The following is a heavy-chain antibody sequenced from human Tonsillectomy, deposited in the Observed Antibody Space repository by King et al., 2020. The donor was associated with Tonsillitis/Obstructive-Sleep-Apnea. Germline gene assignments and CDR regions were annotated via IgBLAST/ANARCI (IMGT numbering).Heavy chain of an antibody. J-gene: IGHJ4*02. V-gene: IGHV3-73*01. Sequence: VQLVESGGGLVQPGGSLKVSCVASDFTFSGSAIHWVRQASGKGLEWLGRIRSKDNNYATESAASVKGRFTISRDDSKNTAYLQLNSLKTEDTAVYYCSLGLVVDDDVDYWGQGTLVTVSS. CDR2: IRSKDNNYAT. D-gene: IGHD2-2*01. CDR3: SLGLVVDDDVDY. CDR1: DFTFSGSA.